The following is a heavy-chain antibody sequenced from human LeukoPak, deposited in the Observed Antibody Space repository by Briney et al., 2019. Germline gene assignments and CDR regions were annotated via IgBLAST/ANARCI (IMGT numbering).Heavy chain of an antibody. CDR3: ARDLFSGLPGYFDY. CDR1: GGTFSSYA. V-gene: IGHV1-69*05. J-gene: IGHJ4*02. Sequence: SVKVSCKASGGTFSSYAISWVRQAPGQGLEWMGGIVPIFGTANYAQKFQGRVTITTDESTSTAYMELSSLRSEDTAVHYCARDLFSGLPGYFDYWGQGTLVTVSS. D-gene: IGHD3-3*01. CDR2: IVPIFGTA.